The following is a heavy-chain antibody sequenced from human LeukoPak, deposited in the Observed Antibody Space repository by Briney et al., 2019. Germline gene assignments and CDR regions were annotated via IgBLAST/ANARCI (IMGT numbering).Heavy chain of an antibody. CDR1: GFTFSSYA. CDR3: ARWTNFHAFDI. J-gene: IGHJ3*02. D-gene: IGHD1-1*01. V-gene: IGHV3-23*01. Sequence: GGSLRLSCAASGFTFSSYAMSWVRQAPGKGLEWVSAISGSGGSTYYADSVKGRFTISRDDSKNTVYLQMNSLRAEDTAVYYCARWTNFHAFDIWGQGTLVTVSS. CDR2: ISGSGGST.